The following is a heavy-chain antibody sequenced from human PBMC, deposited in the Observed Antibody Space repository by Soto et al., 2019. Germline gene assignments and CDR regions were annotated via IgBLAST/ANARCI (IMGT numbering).Heavy chain of an antibody. Sequence: GGSLRLSCAASGFTFSSYGMHWVHQAPGKGLEWVAVISYDGSNKYYADSVKGRFTISRDNSKNTLYLQMNSLRAEDTAVYYCAKGQFRRYYYDSSGYPTSPIDYWGQGTLVTVSS. CDR3: AKGQFRRYYYDSSGYPTSPIDY. J-gene: IGHJ4*02. V-gene: IGHV3-30*18. CDR1: GFTFSSYG. D-gene: IGHD3-22*01. CDR2: ISYDGSNK.